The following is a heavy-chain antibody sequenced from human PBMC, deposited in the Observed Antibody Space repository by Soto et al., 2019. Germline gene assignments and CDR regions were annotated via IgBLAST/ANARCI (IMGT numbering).Heavy chain of an antibody. V-gene: IGHV1-69*06. CDR3: ARVLDSIPEGFGAFDI. CDR1: GGTFSSYA. J-gene: IGHJ3*02. CDR2: IIPIFGTA. D-gene: IGHD3-22*01. Sequence: SVKVSCKASGGTFSSYAISWVRQAPGQGLEWMGGIIPIFGTANYAQKFQGRVTITADKSTSTAYMELSSLRSEDTAVYYCARVLDSIPEGFGAFDIWGQGTMVTVSS.